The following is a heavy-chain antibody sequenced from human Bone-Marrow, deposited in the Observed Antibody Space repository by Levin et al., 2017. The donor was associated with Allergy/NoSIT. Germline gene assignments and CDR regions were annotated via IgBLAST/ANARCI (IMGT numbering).Heavy chain of an antibody. Sequence: GGSLRLSCAASGITFRSYGMHWVRQAPGKWLEWVAVTSYDGGNKYYADSVKGRFTISRDNSKNTLYLQMNSLRAEDTAVYYCAKDGHSHRQNYFYNMDVWGQGTTVTVSS. J-gene: IGHJ6*02. CDR1: GITFRSYG. D-gene: IGHD2-21*01. V-gene: IGHV3-30*18. CDR2: TSYDGGNK. CDR3: AKDGHSHRQNYFYNMDV.